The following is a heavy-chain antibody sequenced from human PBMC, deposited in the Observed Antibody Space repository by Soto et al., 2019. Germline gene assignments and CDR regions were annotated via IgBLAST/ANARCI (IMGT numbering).Heavy chain of an antibody. CDR1: GFTCDGVW. CDR2: IKSRSDGGTT. J-gene: IGHJ4*02. V-gene: IGHV3-15*01. CDR3: TTFNY. Sequence: GGSLRLSWAGAGFTCDGVWGSWVRQAPGKGLEWVGRIKSRSDGGTTEYAAPVKGRFTIFRDDLETTLYLQMSGLKTEDTAVYYCTTFNYWGLGTLVTVPQ.